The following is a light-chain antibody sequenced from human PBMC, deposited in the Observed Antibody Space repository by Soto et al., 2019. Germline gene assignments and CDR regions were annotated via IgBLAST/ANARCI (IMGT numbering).Light chain of an antibody. Sequence: DIQMTQSPSTLSASIGDRVTITCRASQTINNWLAWYQQKPGKAPNLLIYHASNLETGVPSRFSGSAFGTEFTLTISSLQPDDFATYYCQQYNSYSVTFGQGTKLEIK. V-gene: IGKV1-5*01. CDR1: QTINNW. CDR3: QQYNSYSVT. CDR2: HAS. J-gene: IGKJ2*01.